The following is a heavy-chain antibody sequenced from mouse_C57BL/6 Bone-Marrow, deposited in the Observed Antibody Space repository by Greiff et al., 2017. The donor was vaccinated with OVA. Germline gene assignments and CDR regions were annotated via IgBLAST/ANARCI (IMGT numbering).Heavy chain of an antibody. CDR3: TRRPGYYGSSYEWYFDV. Sequence: EVKLVESGGGLVQPGGSMKLSCAASGFTFSDAWMDWVRQSPEKGLEWVAEIRNKANNHATYYAESVKGRFTISRDDSKSSVYLQMNSLRAEDTGIYYCTRRPGYYGSSYEWYFDVWGTGTTVTVSS. D-gene: IGHD1-1*01. CDR1: GFTFSDAW. CDR2: IRNKANNHAT. J-gene: IGHJ1*03. V-gene: IGHV6-6*01.